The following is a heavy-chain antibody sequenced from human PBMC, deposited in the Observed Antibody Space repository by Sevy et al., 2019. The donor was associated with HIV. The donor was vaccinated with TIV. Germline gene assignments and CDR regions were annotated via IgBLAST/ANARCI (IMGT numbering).Heavy chain of an antibody. J-gene: IGHJ5*02. CDR1: GASISSSY. CDR2: IHFSGFT. V-gene: IGHV4-59*08. CDR3: ARHVDARWFDP. D-gene: IGHD2-2*01. Sequence: SETLSLTCTVSGASISSSYWSWIRQPPGKGLEWVGYIHFSGFTNYNPTLKSRGTISVDTSKNRFSLKLTSVTAADTAVYYCARHVDARWFDPWGQGTLVTVSS.